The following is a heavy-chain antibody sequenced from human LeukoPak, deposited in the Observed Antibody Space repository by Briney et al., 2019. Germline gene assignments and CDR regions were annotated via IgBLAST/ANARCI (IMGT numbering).Heavy chain of an antibody. CDR3: ARLYGEGWYFDY. D-gene: IGHD4-17*01. CDR2: IIPILGIA. V-gene: IGHV1-69*04. Sequence: ASVKVSCKASGGTFSSYAISWVRQAPGQGLEWMGRIIPILGIANYAQKFQGRVTITADKSTSTAYMELSSLRSEDTAVYYCARLYGEGWYFDYWGQGTLVTVSS. CDR1: GGTFSSYA. J-gene: IGHJ4*02.